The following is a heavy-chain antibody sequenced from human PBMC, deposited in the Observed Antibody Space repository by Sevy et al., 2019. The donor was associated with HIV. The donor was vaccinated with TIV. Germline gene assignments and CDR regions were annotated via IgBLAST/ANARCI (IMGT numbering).Heavy chain of an antibody. CDR1: GDSISNYY. CDR3: ARGIVAYYLDD. D-gene: IGHD5-12*01. CDR2: IYYSGFT. Sequence: SETLSLTCTVSGDSISNYYWSWIRQPPGKGLEWIGYIYYSGFTNYNPSLKSRVTISVDTSKNQFSLELGSVTAADTAVYYCARGIVAYYLDDWGQGTLVTVSS. V-gene: IGHV4-59*01. J-gene: IGHJ4*02.